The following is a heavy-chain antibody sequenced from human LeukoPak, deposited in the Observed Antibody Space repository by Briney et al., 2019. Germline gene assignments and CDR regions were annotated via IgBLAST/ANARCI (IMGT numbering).Heavy chain of an antibody. V-gene: IGHV3-7*01. CDR2: IKQDGSEK. D-gene: IGHD2-15*01. CDR3: AADSGGSRY. Sequence: PGGSLRLSCAASGFTFSSYWMSWIRQAPGRGLEWVANIKQDGSEKYYADSVKGRFTISRDNAKNSLYLQMNSLRVEDTAMYYCAADSGGSRYWGQGTLGNVSS. J-gene: IGHJ4*02. CDR1: GFTFSSYW.